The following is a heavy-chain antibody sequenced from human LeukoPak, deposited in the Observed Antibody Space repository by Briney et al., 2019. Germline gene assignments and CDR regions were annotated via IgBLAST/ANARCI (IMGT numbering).Heavy chain of an antibody. V-gene: IGHV4-59*01. Sequence: PSETLSLTCTVSGGSLRNYYWSWVRQSPGQGLEWIGYIYYSGSTNYNPSLKSRVTISVDTSKNQFSLRLTSVTAADTAVYYCARPRLSFYFDLWGQGALVTVPS. CDR2: IYYSGST. CDR1: GGSLRNYY. CDR3: ARPRLSFYFDL. J-gene: IGHJ4*02. D-gene: IGHD3-16*01.